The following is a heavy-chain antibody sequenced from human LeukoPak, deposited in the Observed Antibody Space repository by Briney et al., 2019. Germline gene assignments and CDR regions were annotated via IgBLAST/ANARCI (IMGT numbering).Heavy chain of an antibody. CDR3: ARGNYDFWSGYYRPYYFDY. D-gene: IGHD3-3*01. Sequence: GGSLRLSCAASGFTFGNYWMSWVRQAPGKGLEWVANIKQDGSEKYYVDSVKGRFTISRDNAKNSLYLQMNSLRAEDTAVYYCARGNYDFWSGYYRPYYFDYWGQGTLVTVSS. J-gene: IGHJ4*02. CDR2: IKQDGSEK. CDR1: GFTFGNYW. V-gene: IGHV3-7*01.